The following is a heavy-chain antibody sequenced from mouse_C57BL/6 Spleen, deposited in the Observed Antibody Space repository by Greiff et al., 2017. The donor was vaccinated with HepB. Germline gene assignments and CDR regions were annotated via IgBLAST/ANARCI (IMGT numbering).Heavy chain of an antibody. Sequence: EVQLQQSGAELVMPGASVKLSCTASGFNFQDYYMHWVKQRTEQGLEWIGRIDPEDGETKSAPKFQGKATITADTSSNTAYLQLSSLTSADTAVDYCARGGYTAWFAYWGQGTLVTVSA. CDR3: ARGGYTAWFAY. CDR1: GFNFQDYY. CDR2: IDPEDGET. D-gene: IGHD2-2*01. J-gene: IGHJ3*01. V-gene: IGHV14-2*01.